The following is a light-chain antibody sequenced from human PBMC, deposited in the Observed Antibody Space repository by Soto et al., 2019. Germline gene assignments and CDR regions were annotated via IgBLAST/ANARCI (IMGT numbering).Light chain of an antibody. Sequence: DVQMTQSPSSLSPSVGDRVTITCRASQRFNTWLAWYQQKPGKAPKLLIYKPSILESGVPSRFSGSGSGTEFTLTISSLQPEDSATYYCQQNNSNPYTFGQGTKLEIK. CDR2: KPS. CDR3: QQNNSNPYT. CDR1: QRFNTW. J-gene: IGKJ2*01. V-gene: IGKV1-5*03.